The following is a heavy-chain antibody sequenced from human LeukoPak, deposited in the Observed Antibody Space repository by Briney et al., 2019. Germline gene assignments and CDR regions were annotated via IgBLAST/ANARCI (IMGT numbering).Heavy chain of an antibody. V-gene: IGHV3-7*01. CDR1: GFTFSSYW. Sequence: PGGSLRLSCAASGFTFSSYWMSWVRQAPGKGLEWVANIKQDGSEKYYVDSVKGRFTISRDNAKNSLYLQMNSLRAEDTSVYYCASQEGTYYYYYMDVWGKGTTVTVSS. D-gene: IGHD3-10*01. J-gene: IGHJ6*03. CDR2: IKQDGSEK. CDR3: ASQEGTYYYYYMDV.